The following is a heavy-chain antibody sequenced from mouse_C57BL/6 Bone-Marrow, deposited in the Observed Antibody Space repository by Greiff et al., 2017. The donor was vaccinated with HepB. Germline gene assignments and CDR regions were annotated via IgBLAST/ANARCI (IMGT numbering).Heavy chain of an antibody. J-gene: IGHJ2*01. CDR2: IYPGDGDT. CDR1: GYAFSSSW. Sequence: VQLQQSGPELVKPGASVKISCKASGYAFSSSWMNWVKQRPGKGLEWIGRIYPGDGDTNYNGKFKGKATLTADKSSSTAYMQLSSLTSEDSAVYFCASITTVVGGYFDYWGQGTTLTVSS. V-gene: IGHV1-82*01. D-gene: IGHD1-1*01. CDR3: ASITTVVGGYFDY.